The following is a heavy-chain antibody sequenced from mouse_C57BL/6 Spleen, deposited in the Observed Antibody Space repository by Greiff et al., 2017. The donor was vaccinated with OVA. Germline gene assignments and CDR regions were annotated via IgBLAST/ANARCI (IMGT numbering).Heavy chain of an antibody. J-gene: IGHJ4*01. CDR1: GFSLTSYG. D-gene: IGHD1-1*01. CDR2: IWSGGST. CDR3: ARKGYYGSSYYYAMDY. Sequence: VQLQQSGPGLVQPSQRLSITCTVSGFSLTSYGVHWVRQSPGKGLEWLGVIWSGGSTDYNAAFISRLSISKDNSKSQVFFKMNSLQADDTAIYYWARKGYYGSSYYYAMDYWGQGTSVTVSS. V-gene: IGHV2-2*01.